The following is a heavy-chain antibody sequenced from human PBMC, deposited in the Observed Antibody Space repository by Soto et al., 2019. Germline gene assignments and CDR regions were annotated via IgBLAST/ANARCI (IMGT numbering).Heavy chain of an antibody. J-gene: IGHJ3*02. Sequence: SETLSLTCTVSGGSISSYYWSWIRQPAGKGLEWIGRIYTSGSTDYNPSLKSRVTMSVDTSKNQFSLKLSSVTAAHTAVYYCARVVGDFWSGYYTGYAFDIWGQGTMVTVSS. V-gene: IGHV4-4*07. D-gene: IGHD3-3*01. CDR1: GGSISSYY. CDR2: IYTSGST. CDR3: ARVVGDFWSGYYTGYAFDI.